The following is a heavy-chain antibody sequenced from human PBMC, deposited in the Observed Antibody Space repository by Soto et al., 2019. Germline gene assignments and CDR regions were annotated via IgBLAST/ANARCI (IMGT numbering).Heavy chain of an antibody. CDR2: LYYSGST. V-gene: IGHV4-39*02. D-gene: IGHD4-4*01. CDR3: VRIRAGNPYYDL. CDR1: GASIRSRSYY. Sequence: SETLSLTCTVAGASIRSRSYYWGWIRQPPGKGLEWIGSLYYSGSTYYSPSLKSRSTISVDTSKSHFSLQLTSVTAADTAVYYCVRIRAGNPYYDLWGAGTLVTVA. J-gene: IGHJ4*02.